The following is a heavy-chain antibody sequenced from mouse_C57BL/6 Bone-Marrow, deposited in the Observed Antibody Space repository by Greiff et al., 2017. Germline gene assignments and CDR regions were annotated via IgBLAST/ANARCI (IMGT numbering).Heavy chain of an antibody. V-gene: IGHV1-81*01. D-gene: IGHD1-1*01. CDR2: IYPRSGNT. CDR1: GYTFTSCG. J-gene: IGHJ3*01. Sequence: QVQLKQSGAELARPGASVKLSCKASGYTFTSCGISWVKQRTGQGLEWIGEIYPRSGNTYYNEKFKGKATLTADKSSSTEYMELRSLTSEDSAVYFCAREEILRWWFAYWGQGTLVTVSA. CDR3: AREEILRWWFAY.